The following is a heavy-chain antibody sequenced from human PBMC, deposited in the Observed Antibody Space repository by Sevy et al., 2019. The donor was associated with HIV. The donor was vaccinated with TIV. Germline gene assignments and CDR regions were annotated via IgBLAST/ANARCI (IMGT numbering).Heavy chain of an antibody. V-gene: IGHV3-7*01. CDR3: ARDNATVGRRGLRYYYYGMDV. CDR1: GFTFSTYW. CDR2: INEDGTEK. J-gene: IGHJ6*02. D-gene: IGHD2-15*01. Sequence: GGSLRLSCAASGFTFSTYWMSWFRQAPGKGLEWVANINEDGTEKFYVDSVKGRFTMPRDNAKNSLYLQMNSLRAEDAAVYYCARDNATVGRRGLRYYYYGMDVWGQGTTVTVSS.